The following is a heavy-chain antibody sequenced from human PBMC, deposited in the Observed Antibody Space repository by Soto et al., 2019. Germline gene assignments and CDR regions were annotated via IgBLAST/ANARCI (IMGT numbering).Heavy chain of an antibody. J-gene: IGHJ4*02. V-gene: IGHV3-23*01. Sequence: LRLSCVLSGFTFNTFAMTWVRQAPGKGLEWVSALSGSGSLSYYADSVKGRFTISRDNSKNTLYLQMNNLRVDETAVYFCARDRGGALDSWGQGTLVTVSS. CDR2: LSGSGSLS. CDR1: GFTFNTFA. D-gene: IGHD2-15*01. CDR3: ARDRGGALDS.